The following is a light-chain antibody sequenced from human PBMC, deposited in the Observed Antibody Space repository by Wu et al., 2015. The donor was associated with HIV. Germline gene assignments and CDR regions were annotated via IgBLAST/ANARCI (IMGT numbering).Light chain of an antibody. CDR3: QQVNTYPWT. J-gene: IGKJ1*01. Sequence: EIVMTQSPATLSVSPGERATLSCRASQSVSNNLAWYQQIPGQPPRLLIYGASTRATGVPARFSGSGSGTDFTLTISSLQPEDFATYYCQQVNTYPWTFGQGTKVEIK. CDR2: GAS. CDR1: QSVSNN. V-gene: IGKV3-15*01.